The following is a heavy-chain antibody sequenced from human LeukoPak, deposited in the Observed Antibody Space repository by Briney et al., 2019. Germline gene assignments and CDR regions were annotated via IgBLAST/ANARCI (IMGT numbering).Heavy chain of an antibody. CDR1: GFTFSTYS. CDR3: ARDRAVAGTGFDY. Sequence: PGGSLRLSCAASGFTFSTYSMNWVRQAPGKGLEWVSSISSDSSYIFYADSLKGRFTISRDNAKNSLYLQMISLRAEDTAVYYCARDRAVAGTGFDYWGQGTLVTVSS. CDR2: ISSDSSYI. J-gene: IGHJ4*02. V-gene: IGHV3-21*01. D-gene: IGHD6-19*01.